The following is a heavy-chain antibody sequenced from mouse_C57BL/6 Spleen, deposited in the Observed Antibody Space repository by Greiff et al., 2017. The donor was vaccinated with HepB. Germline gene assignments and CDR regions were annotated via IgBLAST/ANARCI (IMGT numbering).Heavy chain of an antibody. CDR3: TTYGSSLYWYSDV. CDR1: GFNIKDYY. D-gene: IGHD1-1*01. CDR2: IDPEDGDT. J-gene: IGHJ1*03. Sequence: VQLQQSGAELVRPGASVKLSCTASGFNIKDYYMHWVKQRPEQGLEWIGRIDPEDGDTEYAPKFQGKATMTADTSSNTAYLQLSSLTSEDTAVYYCTTYGSSLYWYSDVWGTGTTVTVSS. V-gene: IGHV14-1*01.